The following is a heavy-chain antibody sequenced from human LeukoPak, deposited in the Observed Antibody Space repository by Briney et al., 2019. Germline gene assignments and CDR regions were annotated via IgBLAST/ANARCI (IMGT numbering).Heavy chain of an antibody. CDR1: GYTFTSYG. Sequence: GASVKVSCKASGYTFTSYGISWVRQAPGQGLEWMGWISAYNGSTNYAQKLQGRVTMTRDMSTSTVYMELSSLRSEDTAVYYCARDLSSGSYSLDYWGQGTLVTVSS. J-gene: IGHJ4*02. D-gene: IGHD1-26*01. V-gene: IGHV1-18*01. CDR2: ISAYNGST. CDR3: ARDLSSGSYSLDY.